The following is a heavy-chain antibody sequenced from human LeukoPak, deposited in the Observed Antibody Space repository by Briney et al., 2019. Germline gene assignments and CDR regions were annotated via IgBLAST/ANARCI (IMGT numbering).Heavy chain of an antibody. J-gene: IGHJ3*02. V-gene: IGHV3-7*01. CDR1: AFTFSSYW. CDR3: ATSQTTSGRYGNAFDI. Sequence: GGSLRLSCAASAFTFSSYWMSWVRQAPGKGLEWVANIKQDGSEKYYVDSVKGRFTIYRDYAKNSLHLQMNSLRGEDTALYYCATSQTTSGRYGNAFDIWGQGTMVTVSS. CDR2: IKQDGSEK. D-gene: IGHD6-19*01.